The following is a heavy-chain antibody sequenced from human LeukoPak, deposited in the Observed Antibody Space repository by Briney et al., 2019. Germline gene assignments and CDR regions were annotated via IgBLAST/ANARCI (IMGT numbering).Heavy chain of an antibody. CDR1: GFTFSSYS. Sequence: GGSLRLSCAASGFTFSSYSMNWVRQAPGKGLEWVSSISSSSSYIYYADSVKGRFTISRDNAKNSLYLQMNSLRAEDTAVYYCVRDPSAYCGGDCPDYWGQGTLVTVSS. J-gene: IGHJ4*02. V-gene: IGHV3-21*01. CDR3: VRDPSAYCGGDCPDY. D-gene: IGHD2-21*02. CDR2: ISSSSSYI.